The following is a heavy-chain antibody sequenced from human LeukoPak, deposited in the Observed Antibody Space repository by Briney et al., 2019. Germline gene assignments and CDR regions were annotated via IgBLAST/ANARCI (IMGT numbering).Heavy chain of an antibody. V-gene: IGHV3-7*01. Sequence: GGSLRLSCAASGFTFRNNWMSWVRQAPGKGLEWVANIKQGGSVKNYVDSVKGRFTISRDNAKNSLSLQMNSLRVEDTAVYYCARETPDSSGWDWGQGTLVTVSS. J-gene: IGHJ4*02. D-gene: IGHD6-19*01. CDR3: ARETPDSSGWD. CDR2: IKQGGSVK. CDR1: GFTFRNNW.